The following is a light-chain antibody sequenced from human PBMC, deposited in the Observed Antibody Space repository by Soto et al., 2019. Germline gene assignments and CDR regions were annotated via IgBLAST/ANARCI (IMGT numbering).Light chain of an antibody. CDR2: DAS. Sequence: EIVLTQSPATLSLSPGERATLSCRASQSVSSYLAWYQQKPGLAPRLLIYDASNRATGIPARFSGSGSGTDFTLTISSLEPEDFAVYYCQQRSNWPPAITFGQGTRLEIK. J-gene: IGKJ5*01. V-gene: IGKV3-11*01. CDR3: QQRSNWPPAIT. CDR1: QSVSSY.